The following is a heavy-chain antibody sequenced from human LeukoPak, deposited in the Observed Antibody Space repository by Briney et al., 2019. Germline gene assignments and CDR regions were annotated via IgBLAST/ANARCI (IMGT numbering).Heavy chain of an antibody. CDR2: INAGNGNT. CDR3: ARPPSRKVPAGTILGGYYYGMDV. CDR1: GYTFTSYA. D-gene: IGHD6-19*01. Sequence: ASVKVSCKASGYTFTSYAMHWVRQAPGQRLEWMGWINAGNGNTKYSQKFQGRVTITRDTSASTAYMELSSLRSEDTAVYYCARPPSRKVPAGTILGGYYYGMDVWGQGTTVTVSS. V-gene: IGHV1-3*01. J-gene: IGHJ6*02.